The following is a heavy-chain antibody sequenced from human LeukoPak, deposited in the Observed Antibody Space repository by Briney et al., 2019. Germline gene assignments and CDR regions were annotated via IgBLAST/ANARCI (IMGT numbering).Heavy chain of an antibody. CDR2: IKPDGTEQ. V-gene: IGHV3-7*01. J-gene: IGHJ4*02. CDR1: GFTFSRYW. D-gene: IGHD2-2*01. CDR3: ARGAVPASL. Sequence: GGSLRLSCVASGFTFSRYWMTWVRQTPEKGLEWVANIKPDGTEQYYVESVRGRFTISRDNAKNSLYLQMNSLRAEDTAVYYCARGAVPASLWGQGTLVTVSS.